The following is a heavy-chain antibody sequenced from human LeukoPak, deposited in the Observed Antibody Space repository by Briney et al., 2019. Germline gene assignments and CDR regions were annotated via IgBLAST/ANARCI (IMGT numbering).Heavy chain of an antibody. CDR1: GFTVSSNY. CDR3: ARVWYSSGLNWFDP. V-gene: IGHV3-53*01. Sequence: PGGSLRLSCAASGFTVSSNYMSWVCQAPGKGLEWVSVIYSGGSTYYADSVKGRFTISRDNSKNTLYLQMNSLRAEDTAVYYCARVWYSSGLNWFDPWGRGTLVTVSS. D-gene: IGHD6-19*01. J-gene: IGHJ5*02. CDR2: IYSGGST.